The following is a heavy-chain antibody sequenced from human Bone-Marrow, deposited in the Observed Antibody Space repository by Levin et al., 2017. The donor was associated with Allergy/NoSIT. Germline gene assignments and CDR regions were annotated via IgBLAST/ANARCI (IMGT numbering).Heavy chain of an antibody. J-gene: IGHJ3*02. CDR3: ARGIIGDVRVAHKEAFDI. V-gene: IGHV3-21*01. Sequence: GGSLRLSCTVSGFTFSIYSINWVRQAPGKGLEWVSSISSSGSDIYYVDSVKGRFTISRDNAKNSLTLQMNSLRAEDTAVYYCARGIIGDVRVAHKEAFDIWGQGTMVSVSS. D-gene: IGHD2-8*02. CDR1: GFTFSIYS. CDR2: ISSSGSDI.